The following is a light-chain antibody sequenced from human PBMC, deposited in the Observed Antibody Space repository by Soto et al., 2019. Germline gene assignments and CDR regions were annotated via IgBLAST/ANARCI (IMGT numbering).Light chain of an antibody. CDR2: DVT. CDR3: SSYKTSSSYV. Sequence: QSVLTQPASVSGSPGQSITISCTGTSSDVGGYIYVSWYQQHPGKALKLMIYDVTSRPSGVSYRFSGSKSGNTASLTISGLQAEDEADYYCSSYKTSSSYVFGTGTKVTVL. J-gene: IGLJ1*01. V-gene: IGLV2-14*01. CDR1: SSDVGGYIY.